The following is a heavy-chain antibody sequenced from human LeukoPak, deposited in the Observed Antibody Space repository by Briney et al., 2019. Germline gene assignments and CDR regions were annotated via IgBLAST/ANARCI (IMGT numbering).Heavy chain of an antibody. CDR1: AYSFTSYR. V-gene: IGHV5-51*01. Sequence: GESLKISCKGTAYSFTSYRIGWLRQMPGKGLEWMGIIYPGDSDTRYSPSFQGQVTISADKSISTAYLQWSSLKASDTAMYYCARHDMVRGVIAIDYWGQGTLVTVSS. D-gene: IGHD3-10*01. CDR2: IYPGDSDT. CDR3: ARHDMVRGVIAIDY. J-gene: IGHJ4*02.